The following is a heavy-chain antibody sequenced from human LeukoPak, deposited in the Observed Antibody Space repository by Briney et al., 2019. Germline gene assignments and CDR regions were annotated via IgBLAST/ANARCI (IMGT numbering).Heavy chain of an antibody. D-gene: IGHD2-2*01. J-gene: IGHJ5*02. CDR2: INYSGNT. CDR1: GGSITRSDYY. CDR3: ARDGGYCSSTSCYVDP. Sequence: PSQTLSLTCTVSGGSITRSDYYWGWIRQSPGKGLEWIGYINYSGNTYYSPSLNNRVTMSLDTSKDQFSLKLTSVIAADTAVYYCARDGGYCSSTSCYVDPWGQGTLVTVSS. V-gene: IGHV4-30-4*08.